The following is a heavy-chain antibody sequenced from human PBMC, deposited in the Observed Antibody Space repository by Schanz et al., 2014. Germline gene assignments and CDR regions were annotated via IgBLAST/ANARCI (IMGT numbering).Heavy chain of an antibody. CDR1: GYTFTSYG. J-gene: IGHJ4*02. Sequence: QVQLVQSGAEVKKPGASVKVSCKASGYTFTSYGISWVRQAPGQGLEWMGRIVPIAGITNYAQRFQGRVTITADTSTNTAYMELNSLTSEDTAVHYCARGRGFYDYWGQGTLVTVSS. D-gene: IGHD3-10*01. V-gene: IGHV1-18*01. CDR2: IVPIAGIT. CDR3: ARGRGFYDY.